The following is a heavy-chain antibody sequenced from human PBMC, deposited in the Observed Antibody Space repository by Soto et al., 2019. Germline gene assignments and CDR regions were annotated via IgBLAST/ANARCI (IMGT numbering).Heavy chain of an antibody. D-gene: IGHD3-3*01. CDR3: ARDAQGVVNNYFDY. V-gene: IGHV3-30-3*01. Sequence: GGSLRLSCAASGFTFSSYAMHWVRQAPGKRLEWMAVISYDGSNKYYADTVKGRFTISRDNSKNTLYLQMNSLRAEDTAVYYCARDAQGVVNNYFDYWGQGTLVTVSS. J-gene: IGHJ4*02. CDR2: ISYDGSNK. CDR1: GFTFSSYA.